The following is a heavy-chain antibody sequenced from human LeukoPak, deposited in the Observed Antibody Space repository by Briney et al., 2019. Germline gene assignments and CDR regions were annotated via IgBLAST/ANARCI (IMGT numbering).Heavy chain of an antibody. CDR2: ISGSGTTT. CDR1: GLTFSDYY. J-gene: IGHJ4*02. CDR3: AIQITMIVVVPYFDY. V-gene: IGHV3-11*04. Sequence: KAGGSLRLSCAASGLTFSDYYMTWIRQAPGKGLEWVSSISGSGTTTYSADSVRGRFTVSRDNAKNSVFLYMNSLRAEDTAVYYCAIQITMIVVVPYFDYWGQGTLVTASS. D-gene: IGHD3-22*01.